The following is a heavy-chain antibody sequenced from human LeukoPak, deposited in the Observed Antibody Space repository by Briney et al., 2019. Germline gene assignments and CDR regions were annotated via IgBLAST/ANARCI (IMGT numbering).Heavy chain of an antibody. J-gene: IGHJ6*03. CDR2: IKKDGSEK. CDR3: ARSPYYYYYMDV. Sequence: PGGSLRLSCAASGFTFSSYWMSWVRQAPGKGLEWVANIKKDGSEKYYVDSVKGRFTISRDNAKTSLYLQMNSLRAEDTALYYCARSPYYYYYMDVWGKGTTVTVSS. V-gene: IGHV3-7*03. CDR1: GFTFSSYW.